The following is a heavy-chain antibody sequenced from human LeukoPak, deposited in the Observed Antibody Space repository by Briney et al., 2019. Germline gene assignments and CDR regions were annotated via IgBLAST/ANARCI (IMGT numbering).Heavy chain of an antibody. CDR3: ARGLYYDSSGYYYESGYYFDY. CDR1: GGSFSGYY. V-gene: IGHV4-34*01. D-gene: IGHD3-22*01. J-gene: IGHJ4*02. Sequence: SETLSLTCAVYGGSFSGYYWSWIRQPPGKGLEWIGEINHSGSTNYNPSLKSRVTISVDTSKNQFSLELSSVTAADTAVYYCARGLYYDSSGYYYESGYYFDYWGQGTLVTVSS. CDR2: INHSGST.